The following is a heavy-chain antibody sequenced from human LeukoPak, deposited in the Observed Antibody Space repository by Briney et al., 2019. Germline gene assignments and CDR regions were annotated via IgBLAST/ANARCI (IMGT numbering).Heavy chain of an antibody. CDR1: GVSFSGYY. Sequence: SETLSLTCAVYGVSFSGYYWSWIRQPPGKGLEWIGEINHSGSTNYNPSLKSRVTISVDTSKDHVSLKLSSLAAADTAVYYCAILRPRINMVRRLYGMDVWGQGTTVTVSS. CDR2: INHSGST. J-gene: IGHJ6*02. V-gene: IGHV4-34*01. D-gene: IGHD3-10*01. CDR3: AILRPRINMVRRLYGMDV.